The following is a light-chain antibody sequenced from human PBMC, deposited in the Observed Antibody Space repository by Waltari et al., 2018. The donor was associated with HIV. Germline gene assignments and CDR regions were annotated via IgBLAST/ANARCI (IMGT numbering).Light chain of an antibody. J-gene: IGKJ5*01. Sequence: DIQMIPFPSSVSASVADRVTMTCRATQGIANWVAWYQQKPGQAPTLLIHGASILQGGVPSRFSGSGSGTFFTLTINSLQPEDFATYFCQQTNSFPITFGQGTRLDTK. CDR3: QQTNSFPIT. V-gene: IGKV1D-12*01. CDR2: GAS. CDR1: QGIANW.